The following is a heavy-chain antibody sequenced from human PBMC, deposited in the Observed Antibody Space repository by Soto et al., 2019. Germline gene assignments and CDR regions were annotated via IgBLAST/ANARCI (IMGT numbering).Heavy chain of an antibody. V-gene: IGHV1-2*02. CDR3: ARSLSTIGARPDY. J-gene: IGHJ4*02. CDR2: INPNSGDA. Sequence: ASVKVSCKTSGYTFTGYYIHWVRQAPGQGLEWMGWINPNSGDAKYAQKFQGRVTMTRDPSTAYMQLSTLSSDDTAVYYCARSLSTIGARPDYWGQGTLVTVS. CDR1: GYTFTGYY. D-gene: IGHD6-6*01.